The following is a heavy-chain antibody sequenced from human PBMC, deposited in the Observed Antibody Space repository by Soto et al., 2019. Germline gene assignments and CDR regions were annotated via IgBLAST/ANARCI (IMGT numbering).Heavy chain of an antibody. D-gene: IGHD3-3*01. CDR3: ARDYGHRYYDFWSGYYASLRSNWFDP. Sequence: ASVKVSCKASGYTFTSYYMHWVRQAPEQGLEWMGIINPSGGSTSYAQKFQGRVTMTRDTSTSTVYMELSSLRSEDTAVYYCARDYGHRYYDFWSGYYASLRSNWFDPWGQGTLVTVSS. CDR2: INPSGGST. V-gene: IGHV1-46*01. CDR1: GYTFTSYY. J-gene: IGHJ5*02.